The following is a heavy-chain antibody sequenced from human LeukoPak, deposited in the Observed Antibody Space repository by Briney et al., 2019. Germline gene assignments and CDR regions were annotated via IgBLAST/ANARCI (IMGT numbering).Heavy chain of an antibody. J-gene: IGHJ4*02. Sequence: ASVKVSCKASGYTFTGYYMHWVRQAPGQGLEWMGWINPNSGGTNYAQKFQGRVTMTRDTSISTAYMELSRLRSDDTAVYYCARVKSRDGYNWGGDYWGQGTLVTVSS. D-gene: IGHD5-24*01. V-gene: IGHV1-2*02. CDR3: ARVKSRDGYNWGGDY. CDR2: INPNSGGT. CDR1: GYTFTGYY.